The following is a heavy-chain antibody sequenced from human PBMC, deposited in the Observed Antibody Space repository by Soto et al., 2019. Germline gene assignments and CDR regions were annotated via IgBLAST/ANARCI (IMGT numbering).Heavy chain of an antibody. Sequence: SETLSLTCTVSGGSISSYYWSWIRQPPGKGLEWIGYIYYSGSTNYIPSLKSRVTISVDTSKNQFSLKLSSVTAADTAVYYCARLPNGGTPEYYYYYYMDVWGEGTTVTVSS. CDR3: ARLPNGGTPEYYYYYYMDV. CDR2: IYYSGST. D-gene: IGHD3-16*01. V-gene: IGHV4-59*08. CDR1: GGSISSYY. J-gene: IGHJ6*03.